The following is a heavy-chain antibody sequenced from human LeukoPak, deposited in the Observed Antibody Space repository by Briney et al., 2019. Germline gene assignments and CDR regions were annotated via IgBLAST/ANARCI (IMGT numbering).Heavy chain of an antibody. J-gene: IGHJ4*02. CDR1: GFTFSSYA. D-gene: IGHD5-18*01. Sequence: PGGSLRLSCAASGFTFSSYAMSWVRQAPGKGLEWVSAISGSGGSTYYADSVKGRFTISRDNSKNTLYLQMNSLRAEDTAVYYCATSQYSYGYPFDYWGQGTLVTVSS. V-gene: IGHV3-23*01. CDR2: ISGSGGST. CDR3: ATSQYSYGYPFDY.